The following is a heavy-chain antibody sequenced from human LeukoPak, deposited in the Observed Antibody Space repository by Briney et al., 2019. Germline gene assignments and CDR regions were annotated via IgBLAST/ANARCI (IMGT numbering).Heavy chain of an antibody. V-gene: IGHV4-34*01. CDR1: GGSFSGYY. CDR3: ASGEENWFDP. J-gene: IGHJ5*02. Sequence: PSETLSLTCAVYGGSFSGYYWSWIRQPPGKGLEWIGEINHSGSTNYNPSLKSRVTISVDTSKNQFSLKLSSVTAAGTAVYYCASGEENWFDPWGQGTLVTVSS. CDR2: INHSGST.